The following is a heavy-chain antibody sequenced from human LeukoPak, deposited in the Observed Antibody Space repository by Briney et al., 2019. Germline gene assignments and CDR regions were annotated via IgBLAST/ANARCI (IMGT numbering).Heavy chain of an antibody. J-gene: IGHJ6*02. CDR3: ARDEGIWFGESYYYYYGMDV. CDR2: ISVYKTNA. Sequence: ASVKVSCKASGYAFDSHGISWVRQVPGQGLEWMGWISVYKTNATYAEKFQDRVTMTTDTSTSTAYMELRRLTSDDTAVYYCARDEGIWFGESYYYYYGMDVWGQGTTVSVSS. CDR1: GYAFDSHG. D-gene: IGHD3-10*01. V-gene: IGHV1-18*04.